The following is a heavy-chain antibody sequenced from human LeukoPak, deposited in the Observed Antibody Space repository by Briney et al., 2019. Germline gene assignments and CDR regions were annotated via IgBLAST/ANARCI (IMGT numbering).Heavy chain of an antibody. Sequence: PGGSLRLSCAASGFTFSTYGMHWVRQAPGKGLEWVAVISYDGGNKYYADSVKGRFTISRDNSKNTLYLQMNSLRAEDTAVYYCAKDSLAIVLMVYAREDIAFDIWGQGTMVTVSS. CDR3: AKDSLAIVLMVYAREDIAFDI. CDR1: GFTFSTYG. CDR2: ISYDGGNK. V-gene: IGHV3-30*18. D-gene: IGHD2-8*01. J-gene: IGHJ3*02.